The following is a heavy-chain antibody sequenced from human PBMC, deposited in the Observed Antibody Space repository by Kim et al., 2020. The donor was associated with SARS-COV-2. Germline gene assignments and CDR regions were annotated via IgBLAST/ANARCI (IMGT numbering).Heavy chain of an antibody. CDR2: INHSGST. CDR1: GGSFSGYY. Sequence: SETLSLTCAVYGGSFSGYYWSWIRQPPGKGLEWIGEINHSGSTNYNPSLKSRVTISVDTSKNQFSLKLSSVTAADTAVYYCARGRYSSSRLHYYYYMDVWGKGTTVTVSS. D-gene: IGHD6-6*01. V-gene: IGHV4-34*01. J-gene: IGHJ6*03. CDR3: ARGRYSSSRLHYYYYMDV.